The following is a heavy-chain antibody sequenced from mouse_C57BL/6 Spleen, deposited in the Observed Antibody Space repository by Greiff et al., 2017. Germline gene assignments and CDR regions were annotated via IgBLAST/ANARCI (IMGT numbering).Heavy chain of an antibody. CDR2: INPYNGGT. V-gene: IGHV1-19*01. D-gene: IGHD1-1*01. CDR3: ASGGTTVVAPFGY. J-gene: IGHJ2*01. CDR1: GYTFTDYY. Sequence: EVQLQQSGPVLVKPGASVKMSCKASGYTFTDYYMNWVKQSHGKSLEWIGVINPYNGGTSYNQKFKGKATLTVDKSSSTAYMELNSLTSEDSAVYYCASGGTTVVAPFGYWGQGTTLTVSS.